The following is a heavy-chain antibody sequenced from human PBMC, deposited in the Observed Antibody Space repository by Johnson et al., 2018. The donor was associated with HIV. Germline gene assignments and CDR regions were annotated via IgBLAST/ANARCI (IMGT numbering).Heavy chain of an antibody. CDR2: ISGSGGST. Sequence: VQLVESGGGLIQPGGSLRLSCAASGFTVSSNYMSCVRQAPGKGLEWVSAISGSGGSTYYADSVKGRFTISRDNSKNTLYLQMNSLRAEDTAVYYCAKEERGAFDIWGQGTMVTVSS. J-gene: IGHJ3*02. D-gene: IGHD1-1*01. CDR1: GFTVSSNY. CDR3: AKEERGAFDI. V-gene: IGHV3-23*04.